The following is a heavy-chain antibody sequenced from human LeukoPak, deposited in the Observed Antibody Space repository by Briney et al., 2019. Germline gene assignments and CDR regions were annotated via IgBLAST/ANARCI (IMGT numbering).Heavy chain of an antibody. D-gene: IGHD5-12*01. J-gene: IGHJ4*02. CDR1: GFSFSNYG. Sequence: PGGSLRLSCAASGFSFSNYGFHWVRQAPGKGLDWVSAISYDGKNIHYADSVKGRFTISRDNSRNTVYLQMNSLRVEDTAVYYCAKTYSRESGYDFFFHYWGQGTRVTVSS. CDR3: AKTYSRESGYDFFFHY. V-gene: IGHV3-33*06. CDR2: ISYDGKNI.